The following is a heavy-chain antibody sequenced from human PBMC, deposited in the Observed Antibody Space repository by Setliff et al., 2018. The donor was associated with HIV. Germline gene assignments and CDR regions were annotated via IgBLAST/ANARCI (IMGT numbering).Heavy chain of an antibody. CDR3: ARRRFGELSTPYYYYGMDV. D-gene: IGHD3-10*01. V-gene: IGHV4-59*11. CDR1: GGSINSHY. Sequence: PSETLSLTCAVSGGSINSHYWSWIRQPPGKGLEWIGSIYYSGNTNYNPSLKSRVTISVDTSKNQFSLKLSSVTAADTAGYYCARRRFGELSTPYYYYGMDVWGQGTTVTVSS. J-gene: IGHJ6*02. CDR2: IYYSGNT.